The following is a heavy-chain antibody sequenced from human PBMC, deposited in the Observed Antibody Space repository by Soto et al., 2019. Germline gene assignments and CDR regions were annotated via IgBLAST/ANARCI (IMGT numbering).Heavy chain of an antibody. CDR3: ARSDGRY. CDR1: GGSISSGDYY. CDR2: IYYSGST. V-gene: IGHV4-30-4*01. Sequence: TSETLSLTCTVSGGSISSGDYYWSWIRQPPGKGLEWIGYIYYSGSTYYNPSLKSRVTISVDTSKNQFSLKLTSVTAADTAVYYCARSDGRYWGQGTLVTVSS. J-gene: IGHJ4*02.